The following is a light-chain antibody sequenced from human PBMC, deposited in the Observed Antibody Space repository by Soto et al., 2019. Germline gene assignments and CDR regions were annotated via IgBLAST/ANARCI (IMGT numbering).Light chain of an antibody. Sequence: EIVLTQSPATLSLSPGDRATLSWRASQSIGLAIAWYQHKPGQAPRLLIYGASTRATGIPARFSGSGSGTEFTLTLSSLQSEDFAVYYCQQYNNWRVTFGQGTRLEIK. CDR3: QQYNNWRVT. CDR2: GAS. J-gene: IGKJ5*01. V-gene: IGKV3-15*01. CDR1: QSIGLA.